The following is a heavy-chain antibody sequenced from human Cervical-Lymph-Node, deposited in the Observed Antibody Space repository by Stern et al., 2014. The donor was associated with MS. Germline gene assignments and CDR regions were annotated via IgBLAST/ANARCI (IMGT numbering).Heavy chain of an antibody. CDR1: GGSISSSY. D-gene: IGHD3-22*01. CDR3: ATGNHYDSSGYYYWYFDL. V-gene: IGHV4-59*01. CDR2: IYFSGST. Sequence: VQLVESGPGLVKPSETLSLTCAVSGGSISSSYWSWIRQPPGKGLEWIGYIYFSGSTSYSPSLNSRVTISLDTSRNQFSLKLSAVTAADTAVYYCATGNHYDSSGYYYWYFDLWGRGTLVTVSS. J-gene: IGHJ2*01.